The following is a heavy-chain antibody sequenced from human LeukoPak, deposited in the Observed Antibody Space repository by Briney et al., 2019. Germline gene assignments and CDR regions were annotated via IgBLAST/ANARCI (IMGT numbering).Heavy chain of an antibody. V-gene: IGHV3-23*01. Sequence: PGGSLRLSCAASGFTFSSYAMSSVRQAPGKGRERVSAISGSGGSTYYADSVKGRFTISRDNSKNTLYLQMNSLRAEDTAVYYCALDREYQLPRDDYWGQGTLVTVSS. CDR2: ISGSGGST. CDR1: GFTFSSYA. D-gene: IGHD2-2*01. CDR3: ALDREYQLPRDDY. J-gene: IGHJ4*02.